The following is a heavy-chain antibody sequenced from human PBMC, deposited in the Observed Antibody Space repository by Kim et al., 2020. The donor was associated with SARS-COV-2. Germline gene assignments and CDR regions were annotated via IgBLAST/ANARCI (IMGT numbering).Heavy chain of an antibody. CDR1: GYSISSGYY. J-gene: IGHJ4*02. D-gene: IGHD2-2*01. V-gene: IGHV4-38-2*02. CDR3: PRSPYCSSTSCYVDY. Sequence: SETLSLTCTVSGYSISSGYYWGWIRQPPGKGLEWIGSIYHSGSTYYNPSLKSRVTISVDTSKNQFSLKLSSVTAADTAVYYCPRSPYCSSTSCYVDYWGQGTLVTVSS. CDR2: IYHSGST.